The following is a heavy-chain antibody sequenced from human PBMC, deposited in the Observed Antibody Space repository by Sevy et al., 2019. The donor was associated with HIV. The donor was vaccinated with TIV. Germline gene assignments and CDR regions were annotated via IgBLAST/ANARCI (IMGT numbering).Heavy chain of an antibody. V-gene: IGHV3-23*01. CDR2: MSGGGENT. J-gene: IGHJ6*02. Sequence: GGSLRLSCEASGFSLRTYAMSWVRQAPGRGLEWVSTMSGGGENTYYAESVKGRLTISRDNSGKTLYLQMNSLMVEVTALYYCARDVRKWLRFVYYHYGLDGWGQGTTVTVSS. CDR3: ARDVRKWLRFVYYHYGLDG. D-gene: IGHD5-12*01. CDR1: GFSLRTYA.